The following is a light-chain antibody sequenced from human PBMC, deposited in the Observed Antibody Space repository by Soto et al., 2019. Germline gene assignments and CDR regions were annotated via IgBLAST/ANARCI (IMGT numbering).Light chain of an antibody. CDR1: QSVGSGS. CDR2: HAS. Sequence: EIVLTQSPGTLSLSPGERATLSCRASQSVGSGSLAWYRQKPGQAPRLLIYHASSRVTGIPDRFTGSGSGTDFTLAISRLEREDFGVYYCQLYGSSRTFGQGTKVDIK. J-gene: IGKJ1*01. CDR3: QLYGSSRT. V-gene: IGKV3-20*01.